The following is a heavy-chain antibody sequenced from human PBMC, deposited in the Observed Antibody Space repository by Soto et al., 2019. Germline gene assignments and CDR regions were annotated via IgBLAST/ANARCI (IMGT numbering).Heavy chain of an antibody. V-gene: IGHV1-69*13. CDR1: GGTFSSYA. CDR2: IIPIFGTA. Sequence: ASVKVSCKASGGTFSSYAISWVRQAPGQGLKWMGGIIPIFGTANYAQKFQGRVTITADESTSTAYMELSSLRSEDTAVYYCARDGIGVVAGTGHYYFDYWGQGTQVTVSS. D-gene: IGHD6-19*01. J-gene: IGHJ4*02. CDR3: ARDGIGVVAGTGHYYFDY.